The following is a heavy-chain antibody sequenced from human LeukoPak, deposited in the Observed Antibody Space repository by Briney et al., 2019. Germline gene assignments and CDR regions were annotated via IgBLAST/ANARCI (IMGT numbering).Heavy chain of an antibody. CDR3: AKDIRRRDGYIGFDY. J-gene: IGHJ4*02. Sequence: PGGSLRLPCAASGFTFDDYAMHWVRQAPGKGLEWVSGISWNSGSIGYADSVKGRFTISRDNAKNSLYLQMNSLRAEDTALYYCAKDIRRRDGYIGFDYWGQGTLVTVSS. V-gene: IGHV3-9*01. CDR2: ISWNSGSI. CDR1: GFTFDDYA. D-gene: IGHD5-24*01.